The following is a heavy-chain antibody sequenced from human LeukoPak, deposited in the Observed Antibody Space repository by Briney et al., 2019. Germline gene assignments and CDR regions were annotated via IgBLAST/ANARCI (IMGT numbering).Heavy chain of an antibody. J-gene: IGHJ4*02. V-gene: IGHV1-2*02. Sequence: ASVKVSCKASGYTLTGYYMHWVRLAPGQGLEWMGWINPSSGDTNYAQKFQGRVTMTRDTSISTAYMELSRLRSDDTAVYYCAKNPYEYYFDYWGQGTLVTVSA. CDR1: GYTLTGYY. D-gene: IGHD5-12*01. CDR2: INPSSGDT. CDR3: AKNPYEYYFDY.